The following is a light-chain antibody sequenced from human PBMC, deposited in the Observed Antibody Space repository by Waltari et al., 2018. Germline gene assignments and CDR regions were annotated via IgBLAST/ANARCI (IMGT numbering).Light chain of an antibody. CDR2: WAS. J-gene: IGKJ4*01. V-gene: IGKV4-1*01. Sequence: DIVMTQSPDSLAVSLGERATINCKSSQSIFYRSTNKNYLAWYRQKPGQPPKLLIYWASTRESGVPDRFSGTGSGTDFTLTISSLQAGDVAVYYCQQFYSTPLTFGGGTKVEIK. CDR1: QSIFYRSTNKNY. CDR3: QQFYSTPLT.